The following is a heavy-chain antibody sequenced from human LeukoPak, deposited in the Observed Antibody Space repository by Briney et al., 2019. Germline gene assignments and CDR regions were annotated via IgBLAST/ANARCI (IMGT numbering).Heavy chain of an antibody. D-gene: IGHD5-12*01. CDR2: IYYSGST. CDR3: ARAGGAGGYDNLPVYYYYMDV. CDR1: GGSISSSSYY. Sequence: SETLSLTCTVSGGSISSSSYYWGWIRQPPGKGLEWIGSIYYSGSTYYNPSLKSRVTISVDTSKNQFSLKLSSVTAADTAVYYCARAGGAGGYDNLPVYYYYMDVWGKGTTVTVSS. J-gene: IGHJ6*03. V-gene: IGHV4-39*07.